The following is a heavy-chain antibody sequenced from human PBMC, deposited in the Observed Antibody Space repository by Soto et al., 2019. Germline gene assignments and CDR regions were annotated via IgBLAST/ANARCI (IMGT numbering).Heavy chain of an antibody. D-gene: IGHD3-10*01. CDR2: INPKFGDT. Sequence: QVQLVQSGAEVKEPGDSVRVSCEASGYTFTAYYIHWVRQAPGQGLEWMGWINPKFGDTTYAQDFQGRVSMTRDRSISTVYMELSRLPSDDTAIYYCARNMDYYYGPGSGNGHGFWGQGTTVTVFS. V-gene: IGHV1-2*02. CDR1: GYTFTAYY. J-gene: IGHJ6*02. CDR3: ARNMDYYYGPGSGNGHGF.